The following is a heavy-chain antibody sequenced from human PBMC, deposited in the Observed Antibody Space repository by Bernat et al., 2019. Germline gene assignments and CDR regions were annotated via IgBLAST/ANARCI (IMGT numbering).Heavy chain of an antibody. CDR3: ARYYYGSGSYYRNRPNDAFDI. D-gene: IGHD3-10*01. V-gene: IGHV3-66*02. CDR2: IYSGGST. Sequence: EVQLVEFGGGLVQPGGSLRLSCAASGFTASSNYMSWVRQAPGKGLEWVSVIYSGGSTYYADSVKGRFTISRDNSKNTLYLQMNSLRAEDTAVYYCARYYYGSGSYYRNRPNDAFDIWGQGTMVTVSS. CDR1: GFTASSNY. J-gene: IGHJ3*02.